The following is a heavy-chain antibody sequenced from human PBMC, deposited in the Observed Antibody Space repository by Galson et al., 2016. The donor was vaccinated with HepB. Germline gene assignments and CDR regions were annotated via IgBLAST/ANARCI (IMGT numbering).Heavy chain of an antibody. Sequence: SETLSLTCAVSGGSISSSDWWSWVRQPPGKGLEWIGEIYHNGSTNYNPSLKSRITISVDKSKSQFSLKLGSVTAADTAVSSCARDRTSFKAMDVWGQGTTVTVSS. V-gene: IGHV4-4*02. CDR3: ARDRTSFKAMDV. CDR2: IYHNGST. CDR1: GGSISSSDW. J-gene: IGHJ6*02.